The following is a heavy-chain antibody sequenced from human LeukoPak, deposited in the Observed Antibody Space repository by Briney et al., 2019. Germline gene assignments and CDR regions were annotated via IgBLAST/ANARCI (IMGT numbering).Heavy chain of an antibody. V-gene: IGHV1-2*02. CDR1: GYTFTGYY. CDR3: ARAGAGTGYRDFDY. CDR2: INPNSGGT. Sequence: ASVKVSCKASGYTFTGYYMHWVRQAPGQGLEWMGWINPNSGGTKYAQKFQGRVTMTRDTSISTAYMELSRLRSDDTAVYYCARAGAGTGYRDFDYWGQGTLVTVSS. D-gene: IGHD5-12*01. J-gene: IGHJ4*02.